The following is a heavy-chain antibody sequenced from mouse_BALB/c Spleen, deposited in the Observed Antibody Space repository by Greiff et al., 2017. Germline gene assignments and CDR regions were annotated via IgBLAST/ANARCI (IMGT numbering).Heavy chain of an antibody. CDR1: GFTFTDYY. V-gene: IGHV7-3*02. D-gene: IGHD1-1*01. CDR2: IRNKANGYTT. J-gene: IGHJ4*01. Sequence: EVQRVESGGGLVQPGGSLRLSCATSGFTFTDYYMSWVRQPPGKALEWLGFIRNKANGYTTEYSASVKGRFTISRDNSQSILYLQMNTLRAEDSATYYCARDISYGNSGSMDYWGQGTSVTVSS. CDR3: ARDISYGNSGSMDY.